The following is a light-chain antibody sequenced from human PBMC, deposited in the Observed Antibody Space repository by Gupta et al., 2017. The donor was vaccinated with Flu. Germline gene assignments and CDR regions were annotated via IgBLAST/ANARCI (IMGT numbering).Light chain of an antibody. CDR1: QGIRSD. J-gene: IGKJ5*01. CDR2: AAS. CDR3: QQYYSYPPT. Sequence: ATPMCPSPSSLSASTGDRVTITCRASQGIRSDLDWYQQKPGKAPKLLIYAASTLQSGVPSRFSGSGSGTDFTLTISCLQSEDFATYYCQQYYSYPPTFGQGTRLEIK. V-gene: IGKV1-8*01.